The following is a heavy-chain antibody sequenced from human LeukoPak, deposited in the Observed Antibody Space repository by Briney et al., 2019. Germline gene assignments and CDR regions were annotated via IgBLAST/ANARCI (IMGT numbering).Heavy chain of an antibody. V-gene: IGHV1-69*13. J-gene: IGHJ6*02. CDR1: GGTFSSYA. D-gene: IGHD5-12*01. CDR3: ARDRRSIGGYDFGYYYGMDV. CDR2: IIPIFGTA. Sequence: SVKVSCKASGGTFSSYAISWVRQAPGQGLEWMGGIIPIFGTANYAQKFQGRVTITADESTSTAYMELSSLRSEDTAVYYCARDRRSIGGYDFGYYYGMDVWGQGTTVTVSS.